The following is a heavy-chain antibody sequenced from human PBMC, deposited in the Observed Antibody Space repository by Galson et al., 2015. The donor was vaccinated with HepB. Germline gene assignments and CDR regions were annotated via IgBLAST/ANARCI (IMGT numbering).Heavy chain of an antibody. D-gene: IGHD6-19*01. J-gene: IGHJ6*02. CDR1: GGTFSSFA. Sequence: SVKVSCKASGGTFSSFAINWVRQAPGQGLEWMGRVIPIFGSASYAQKFQVRVTITADEFTSTAYMELSGLRSDDTAVYYCAKDRLLHSSGWYDGDGMDVWGQGTTVTVSS. V-gene: IGHV1-69*13. CDR3: AKDRLLHSSGWYDGDGMDV. CDR2: VIPIFGSA.